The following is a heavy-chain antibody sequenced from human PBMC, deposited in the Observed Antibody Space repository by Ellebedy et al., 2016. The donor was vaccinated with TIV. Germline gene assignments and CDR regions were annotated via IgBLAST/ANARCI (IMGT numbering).Heavy chain of an antibody. CDR3: ARQGDYDSGYGMDL. CDR1: GFTFSGFW. D-gene: IGHD3-22*01. J-gene: IGHJ6*02. CDR2: IKEDGSEK. V-gene: IGHV3-7*03. Sequence: GESLKISCAASGFTFSGFWMNWVRQAPGKGLEWVAKIKEDGSEKYYVDSVKGRFTISRDNAKNSLYLQMNSLRAEDTAVYYCARQGDYDSGYGMDLWGQGTTVTASS.